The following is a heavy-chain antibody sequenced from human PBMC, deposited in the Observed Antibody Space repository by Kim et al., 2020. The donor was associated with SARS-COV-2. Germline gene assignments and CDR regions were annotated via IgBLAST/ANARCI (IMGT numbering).Heavy chain of an antibody. J-gene: IGHJ3*02. CDR1: GFTFSSYS. CDR2: ISSSSSYI. Sequence: GGSLRLSCAASGFTFSSYSMNWVRQAPGKGLEWVSSISSSSSYIYYADSVKGRFTISRDNAKNSLYLQMNSLRAEDTAVYYCARDFLAAAGYAFDIWGQGTMVTVSS. D-gene: IGHD6-13*01. CDR3: ARDFLAAAGYAFDI. V-gene: IGHV3-21*01.